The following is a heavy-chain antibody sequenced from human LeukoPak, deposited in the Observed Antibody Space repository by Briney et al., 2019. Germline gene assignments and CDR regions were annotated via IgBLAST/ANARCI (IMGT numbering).Heavy chain of an antibody. CDR3: ARGLKTVAGPPFDY. J-gene: IGHJ4*02. CDR1: GGSFSRYY. Sequence: SETLSLTCAVYGGSFSRYYWSWIRQPPGKGLEWIGEINHSGGTGSTNYNPSLKSRVTISADTSKNQFSLKVTSVTAADTAVYFCARGLKTVAGPPFDYWGQGTLVTVAS. V-gene: IGHV4-34*01. D-gene: IGHD6-19*01. CDR2: INHSGGTGST.